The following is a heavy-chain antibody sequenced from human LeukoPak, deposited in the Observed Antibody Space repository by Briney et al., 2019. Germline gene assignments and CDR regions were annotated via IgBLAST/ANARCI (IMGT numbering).Heavy chain of an antibody. D-gene: IGHD2-2*01. CDR1: GDSIRNYY. V-gene: IGHV4-4*07. J-gene: IGHJ4*02. CDR2: IYTSGST. Sequence: PSETLSLTCTVSGDSIRNYYWSWIRQPAGKGLEWIGRIYTSGSTNYNPSLKSRVTMSVDTSKNQFPLRLSSVTAADTAVYYCAREGTYCSRTSCYDSLLDYWGQGTLVTVSS. CDR3: AREGTYCSRTSCYDSLLDY.